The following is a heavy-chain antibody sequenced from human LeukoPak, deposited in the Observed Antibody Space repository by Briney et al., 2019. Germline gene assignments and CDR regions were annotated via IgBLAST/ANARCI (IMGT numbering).Heavy chain of an antibody. J-gene: IGHJ4*02. CDR2: IIPIFGTA. V-gene: IGHV1-69*06. CDR1: GGTFSSYA. CDR3: ARAEYTAMVTEGQDY. D-gene: IGHD5-18*01. Sequence: ASVKVSCKASGGTFSSYAISWVRQAPGQGLEWMRGIIPIFGTANYAQKFQGRVTITADKSTSTAYMELSSLRSEDTAVYYCARAEYTAMVTEGQDYWGQGTLVTVSS.